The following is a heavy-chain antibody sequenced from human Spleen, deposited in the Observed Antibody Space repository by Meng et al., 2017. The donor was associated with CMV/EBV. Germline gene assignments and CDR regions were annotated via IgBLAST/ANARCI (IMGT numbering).Heavy chain of an antibody. CDR2: IFHSGST. D-gene: IGHD1-1*01. J-gene: IGHJ4*02. CDR1: GGSISGYY. CDR3: ARLGTTGTIDY. Sequence: GSLRLSCTVSGGSISGYYWSWIRQPPGKGLEWIGYIFHSGSTNSNPSLKSRVTLSVDTSKNQFSLKVTSVTAADTAVYYCARLGTTGTIDYWGQGTLVTVSS. V-gene: IGHV4-59*01.